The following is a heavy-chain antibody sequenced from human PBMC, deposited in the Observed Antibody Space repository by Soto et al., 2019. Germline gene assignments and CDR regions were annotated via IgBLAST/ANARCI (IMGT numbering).Heavy chain of an antibody. V-gene: IGHV3-11*06. CDR2: SSKSGSYT. CDR1: GLTLGDHY. CDR3: ARDVIVPAAYFDS. Sequence: GGSLRLSCKVSGLTLGDHYVSWIRQAPGKGLEWLSFSSKSGSYTNYADSVKGRFTIYRDNAENSIYLQMDSLRAEDTGIYFCARDVIVPAAYFDSWGQGTLVTSPQ. J-gene: IGHJ4*02. D-gene: IGHD2-2*01.